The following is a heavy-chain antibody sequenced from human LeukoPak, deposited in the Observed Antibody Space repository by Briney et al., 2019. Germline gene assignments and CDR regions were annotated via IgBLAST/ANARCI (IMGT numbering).Heavy chain of an antibody. J-gene: IGHJ4*02. Sequence: GSSVKVSCKASGGTFSSYAISWVRQAPGQGLECIGGIIPIFGTANYAQKFQGRVTITTDESTSTAYMELGSLRSEDTAVYYCARGYDSSGYCLDYWGQGTLVTVSS. V-gene: IGHV1-69*05. CDR2: IIPIFGTA. CDR1: GGTFSSYA. D-gene: IGHD3-22*01. CDR3: ARGYDSSGYCLDY.